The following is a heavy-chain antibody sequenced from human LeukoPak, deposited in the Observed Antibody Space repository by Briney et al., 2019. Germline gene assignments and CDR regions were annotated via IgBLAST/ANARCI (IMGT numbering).Heavy chain of an antibody. D-gene: IGHD2-21*02. CDR2: IRSDGSRT. CDR3: ARDTASAFDY. V-gene: IGHV3-74*01. CDR1: EFTFSNYW. J-gene: IGHJ4*02. Sequence: GGSLRLSCVASEFTFSNYWMHWVRQAPGKGLVWVSGIRSDGSRTTYADSVKGRFTISRDNAKNTLYLQMNSLGAEDTAVYYCARDTASAFDYWGQGTLVTVSS.